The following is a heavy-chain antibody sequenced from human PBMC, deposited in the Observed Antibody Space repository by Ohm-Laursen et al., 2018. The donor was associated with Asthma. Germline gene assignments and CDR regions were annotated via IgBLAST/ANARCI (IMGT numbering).Heavy chain of an antibody. V-gene: IGHV3-48*01. J-gene: IGHJ6*02. D-gene: IGHD2-2*01. CDR3: ARGGRDIVVVPAADLYYGMDV. Sequence: SLRLSCSASGFTFSSYAINWVRQAPGKGLEWVSYISSDDVTIYYADSVKGRFTISRDNAKHSLYLQMTSLRVEDTAVYYCARGGRDIVVVPAADLYYGMDVWGQGTTVTVSS. CDR2: ISSDDVTI. CDR1: GFTFSSYA.